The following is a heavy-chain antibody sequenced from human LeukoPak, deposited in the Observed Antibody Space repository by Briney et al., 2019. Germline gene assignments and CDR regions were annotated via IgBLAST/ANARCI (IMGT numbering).Heavy chain of an antibody. Sequence: PSETLSLTCAVYGGSFSGYYWSWIRQPPGKGLEWIGEINHSGSTNYNPSLKSRVTISVDTSKNRFSLKLSSVTAADTAVYYCARARTTVTTYQFDYWGQGTLVTVSS. D-gene: IGHD4-17*01. J-gene: IGHJ4*02. V-gene: IGHV4-34*01. CDR3: ARARTTVTTYQFDY. CDR1: GGSFSGYY. CDR2: INHSGST.